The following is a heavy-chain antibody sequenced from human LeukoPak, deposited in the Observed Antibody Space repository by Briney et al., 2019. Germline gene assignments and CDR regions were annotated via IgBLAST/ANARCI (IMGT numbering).Heavy chain of an antibody. CDR1: GGTFSSYA. Sequence: ASVKVSCKASGGTFSSYAISWVRQAPGQGLEWMGWINPNSGGTNSAQKFQGGVTMTRDTSINTAYMELSGLRSDDTAVYYCARETLYSYDSSGFSFDYWGQGTLVTVSS. CDR2: INPNSGGT. V-gene: IGHV1-2*02. J-gene: IGHJ4*02. D-gene: IGHD3-22*01. CDR3: ARETLYSYDSSGFSFDY.